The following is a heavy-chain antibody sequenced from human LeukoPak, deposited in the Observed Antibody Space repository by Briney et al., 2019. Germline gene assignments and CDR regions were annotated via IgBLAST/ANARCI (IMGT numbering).Heavy chain of an antibody. CDR3: ARVTSSGFPLKPDAFDI. D-gene: IGHD6-19*01. CDR1: GYTFTSYG. J-gene: IGHJ3*02. Sequence: ASVKVSCKASGYTFTSYGISWVRQAPGQGLEWMGWISAYNGNTNYAQKLQGRVTMTTDTSTSTAYMELRSLRSDDTAVYYCARVTSSGFPLKPDAFDIWGQGTMVTVSS. CDR2: ISAYNGNT. V-gene: IGHV1-18*01.